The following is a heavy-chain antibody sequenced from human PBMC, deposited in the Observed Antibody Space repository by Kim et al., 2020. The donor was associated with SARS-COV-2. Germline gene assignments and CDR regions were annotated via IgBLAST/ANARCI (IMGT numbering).Heavy chain of an antibody. CDR1: GYTFTSYA. J-gene: IGHJ5*02. Sequence: ASVKVSCKASGYTFTSYAMHWVRQAPGQRLEWMGWINAGNGNTKYSQKFQGRVTITRDTSASTAYMELSSLRSEDTAVYYCARDSNWGRYCSGGSCYPENWFDPWGQGTLVTVSS. CDR2: INAGNGNT. D-gene: IGHD2-15*01. V-gene: IGHV1-3*01. CDR3: ARDSNWGRYCSGGSCYPENWFDP.